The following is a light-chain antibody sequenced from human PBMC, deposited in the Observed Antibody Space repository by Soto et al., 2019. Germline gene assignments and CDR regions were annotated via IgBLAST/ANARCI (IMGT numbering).Light chain of an antibody. CDR2: GAS. CDR3: QQFGSSPLYT. Sequence: DIVLTQSPGTLSLSPGERATLSCRASQSVSSSYLAWYQQKPGQAPSLLIYGASSRATGIPDRFSGSGSGTDFTLTISRLEPEEFAVYYCQQFGSSPLYTFGQGTQLEIK. J-gene: IGKJ2*01. V-gene: IGKV3-20*01. CDR1: QSVSSSY.